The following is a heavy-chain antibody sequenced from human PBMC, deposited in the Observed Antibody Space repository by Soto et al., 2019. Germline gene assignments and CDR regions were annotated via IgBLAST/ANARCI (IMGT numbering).Heavy chain of an antibody. CDR3: AKSPTMVRGLIFDS. J-gene: IGHJ4*02. CDR2: IKSGGST. D-gene: IGHD3-10*01. CDR1: TNTFNIYA. Sequence: EVQLLESGGGLVQPGGSLRLSCAASTNTFNIYAMSWVRQAPGMGLEWVSAIKSGGSTYYADSVKGRFTISRDDSKNSLHLQMNSLRDEDTAVYFCAKSPTMVRGLIFDSWGQGTLVTVSS. V-gene: IGHV3-23*01.